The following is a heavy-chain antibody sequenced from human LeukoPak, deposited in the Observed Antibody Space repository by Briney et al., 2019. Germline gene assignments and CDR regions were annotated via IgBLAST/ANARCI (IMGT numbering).Heavy chain of an antibody. J-gene: IGHJ4*02. D-gene: IGHD3-16*01. V-gene: IGHV3-23*01. CDR2: ITGSGERT. CDR1: GVTFSSHG. Sequence: GGSLRLSCGVSGVTFSSHGMNWVRQAPGKGLEWVSAITGSGERTYYTDSVRGRFTVSRDNSKNTLYLQMNGLRAEDTAVYYCAKRGEDPVDLDYWGQGTLVTVSS. CDR3: AKRGEDPVDLDY.